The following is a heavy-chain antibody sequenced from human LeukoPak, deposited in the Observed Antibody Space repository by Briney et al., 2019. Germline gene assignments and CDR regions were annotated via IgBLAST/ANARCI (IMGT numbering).Heavy chain of an antibody. CDR2: IDPPDSYT. CDR3: GRMGTGYNYWFDH. CDR1: GYSFTSFC. D-gene: IGHD5-24*01. J-gene: IGHJ5*02. Sequence: GESLKISCKGSGYSFTSFCISWVRQMPWKGVGWMGKIDPPDSYTIYSPYFQGHGTISVGNSINTAYHQSSSLKASEHAIDYYGRMGTGYNYWFDHWGQGSLVTVSS. V-gene: IGHV5-10-1*01.